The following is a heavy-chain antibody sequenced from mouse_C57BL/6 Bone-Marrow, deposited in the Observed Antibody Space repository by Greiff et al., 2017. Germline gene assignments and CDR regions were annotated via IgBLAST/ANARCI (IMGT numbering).Heavy chain of an antibody. D-gene: IGHD2-3*01. CDR1: GYTFTDYF. V-gene: IGHV1-11*01. CDR2: IYPVSGGT. CDR3: VASYDGYRDWFAY. Sequence: QVQLQQSGAELARPGASVTLSCKASGYTFTDYFMNWVKTRPGQGLEWIGRIYPVSGGTNYNQKFMGKATFSVDRSSSTVYMVLNSLTSEDSAFYYCVASYDGYRDWFAYWGQGTLVTVSA. J-gene: IGHJ3*01.